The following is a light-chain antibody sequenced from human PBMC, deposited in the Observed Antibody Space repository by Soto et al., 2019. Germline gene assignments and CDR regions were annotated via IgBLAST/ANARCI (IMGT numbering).Light chain of an antibody. V-gene: IGKV3-15*01. CDR3: QQYSNWPS. Sequence: EIVMTHSPATLSVSPCERATLSSRASQSIGSNLAWYQHKPGQAPRLLIYGASTRATGIPVRFSGSGSGTEFTLTISSLQSEDFAVYYCQQYSNWPSFGQGTKVDIK. CDR2: GAS. CDR1: QSIGSN. J-gene: IGKJ1*01.